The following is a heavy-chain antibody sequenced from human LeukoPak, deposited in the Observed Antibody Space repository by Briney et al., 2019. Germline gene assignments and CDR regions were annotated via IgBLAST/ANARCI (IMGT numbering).Heavy chain of an antibody. CDR2: ISSTSNYI. CDR3: AKDPAIVGATHLDY. V-gene: IGHV3-21*01. D-gene: IGHD1-26*01. Sequence: PGGSLRLSCAVSGFTFSSYNMNWVRQAPGKGLEWVSSISSTSNYIYYADSLKGRFTISRDNSKNTLYLQMNSLRAEDTAVYYRAKDPAIVGATHLDYWGQGTLVTVSS. J-gene: IGHJ4*02. CDR1: GFTFSSYN.